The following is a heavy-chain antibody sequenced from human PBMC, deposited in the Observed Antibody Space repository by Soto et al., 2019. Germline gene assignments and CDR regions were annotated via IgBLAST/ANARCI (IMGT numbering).Heavy chain of an antibody. D-gene: IGHD1-1*01. J-gene: IGHJ5*02. CDR2: IIPILGIA. CDR3: AREVGRTTWRWFDP. CDR1: GGTFSSYS. Sequence: QVQLVQSGAEVKKLGSSVKVSCKASGGTFSSYSISWVRRAPGQGLEWMGRIIPILGIANYAQKFQGRVTITADKSTSTAYMELSSLRVEDTAVYYCAREVGRTTWRWFDPWGQGTLVTVSS. V-gene: IGHV1-69*08.